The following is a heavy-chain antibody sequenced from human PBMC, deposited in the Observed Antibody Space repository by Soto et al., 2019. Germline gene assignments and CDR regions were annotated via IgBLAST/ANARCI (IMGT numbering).Heavy chain of an antibody. Sequence: QVQLQESGPGLVRPSQTLSLTCTVSGGSISRGAAGSYWSWIRQVPGKGLEWIAYIYYNGKTYYNXSXKXGPTISIEPSDNQFSLKLTSVTAADPAIYFCASGHDANKVRYWGQGTLVTVSS. J-gene: IGHJ4*02. D-gene: IGHD1-1*01. CDR1: GGSISRGAAGSY. V-gene: IGHV4-31*03. CDR3: ASGHDANKVRY. CDR2: IYYNGKT.